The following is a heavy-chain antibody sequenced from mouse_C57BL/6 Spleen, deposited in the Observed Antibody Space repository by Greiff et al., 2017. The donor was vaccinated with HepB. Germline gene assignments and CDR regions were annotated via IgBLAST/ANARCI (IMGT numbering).Heavy chain of an antibody. CDR3: VRQGRRDYAMDY. Sequence: EVQRVESGGGLVQPKGSLKLSCAASGFSFNTYAMNWVRQAPGKGLEWVARIRSKSNNYATYYADSVKDRFTISRDDSESMLYLQMNNLKTEDTAMYYCVRQGRRDYAMDYWGQGTSVTVSS. V-gene: IGHV10-1*01. CDR2: IRSKSNNYAT. CDR1: GFSFNTYA. J-gene: IGHJ4*01.